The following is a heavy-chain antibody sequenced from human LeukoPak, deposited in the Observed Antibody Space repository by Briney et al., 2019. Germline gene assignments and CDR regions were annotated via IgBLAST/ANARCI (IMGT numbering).Heavy chain of an antibody. Sequence: SETLSLTCAVYGGSFSGYYWSWIRQPPGKGLEWIGEINHSGSTNYNPSLKSRVTISVDTSKNQFSLKLSSVTAADTAVYYCARSVYYDSSGYYFPARWFDPWGQGTLVSVTS. V-gene: IGHV4-34*01. D-gene: IGHD3-22*01. J-gene: IGHJ5*02. CDR3: ARSVYYDSSGYYFPARWFDP. CDR1: GGSFSGYY. CDR2: INHSGST.